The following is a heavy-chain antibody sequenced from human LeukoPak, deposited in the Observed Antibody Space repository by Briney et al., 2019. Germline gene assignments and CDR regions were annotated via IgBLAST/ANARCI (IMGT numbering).Heavy chain of an antibody. Sequence: SETLSLTCSVSGGSISSYYWSWLRQPAGKGLEWIGRIHTRGGTEYNPSLKNRVTMSIDTSKNQVSLKLISVTAADTAVYFCARDDNSGYSDDAFDIWGQGTLVTVSS. CDR3: ARDDNSGYSDDAFDI. J-gene: IGHJ3*02. CDR1: GGSISSYY. V-gene: IGHV4-4*07. D-gene: IGHD5-12*01. CDR2: IHTRGGT.